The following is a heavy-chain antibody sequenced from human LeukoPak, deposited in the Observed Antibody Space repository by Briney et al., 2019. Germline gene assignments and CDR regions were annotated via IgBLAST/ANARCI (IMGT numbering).Heavy chain of an antibody. Sequence: GRSLRLSCAASGFTFSSYGMHWVRQAPGKGLEWVAVISYDGSNKYYADSVKGRFTISRDNSKNTLYLQMNSLRAEDTAVYYCAKDPVFYDFWSGYFDYWGQGTLVTVSS. CDR2: ISYDGSNK. V-gene: IGHV3-30*18. CDR3: AKDPVFYDFWSGYFDY. J-gene: IGHJ4*02. CDR1: GFTFSSYG. D-gene: IGHD3-3*01.